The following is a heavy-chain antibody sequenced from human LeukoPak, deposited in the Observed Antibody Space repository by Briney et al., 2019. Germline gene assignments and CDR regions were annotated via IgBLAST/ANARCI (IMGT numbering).Heavy chain of an antibody. J-gene: IGHJ6*03. V-gene: IGHV1-2*06. CDR2: INPNSGGT. CDR3: ARDPSNGYGVYYYYMDV. CDR1: GYTFTGYY. D-gene: IGHD5-18*01. Sequence: GASVKVSCKASGYTFTGYYMHWVRQAPGQGLEWMGRINPNSGGTNYAQKFQGRVTMTRDTSISTAYMELSRLRSDDTAVYYCARDPSNGYGVYYYYMDVWGKGTTVTVSS.